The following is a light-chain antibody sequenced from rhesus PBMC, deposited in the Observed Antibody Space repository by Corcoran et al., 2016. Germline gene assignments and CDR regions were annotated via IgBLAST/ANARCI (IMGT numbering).Light chain of an antibody. CDR2: GAS. V-gene: IGKV3-24*01. CDR1: QSVSSR. CDR3: LQHSNWPLT. J-gene: IGKJ4*01. Sequence: EIVMTQSPATLSLSPGERATLSCRASQSVSSRLAWYQQKPGQAPRHLIYGASSKATGVPDRFSGRGSGTDFTLTISSLEPEDVAVYYCLQHSNWPLTFGGGTKVELK.